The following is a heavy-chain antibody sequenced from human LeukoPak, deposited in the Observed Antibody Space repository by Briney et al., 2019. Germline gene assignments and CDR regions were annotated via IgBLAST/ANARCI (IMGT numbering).Heavy chain of an antibody. V-gene: IGHV3-30-3*01. CDR1: GFTFSSYT. Sequence: GGSLRLSCAASGFTFSSYTMHWVRQAPGKGLEWVAVISYDGSNKYYADSVKGRFTISRNNSKNTLYLQMNSLRAEDTAVYYCARDGGLGIFDYWGQGTLVTVSS. J-gene: IGHJ4*02. CDR2: ISYDGSNK. D-gene: IGHD7-27*01. CDR3: ARDGGLGIFDY.